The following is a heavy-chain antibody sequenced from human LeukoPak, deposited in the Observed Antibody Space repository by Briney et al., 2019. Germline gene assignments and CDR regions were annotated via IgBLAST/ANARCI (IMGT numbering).Heavy chain of an antibody. CDR1: GDNMKSYG. CDR3: ATVRASATPIWFDP. CDR2: VIPIYGTT. V-gene: IGHV1-69*13. J-gene: IGHJ5*02. Sequence: SVKDSCKASGDNMKSYGMSWVRLAPGQRLWWMGVVIPIYGTTNYAQKFQGRLTITADESTSTAYMELSSRKSEDTAVYYCATVRASATPIWFDPWGQGTLVRGSS. D-gene: IGHD2-15*01.